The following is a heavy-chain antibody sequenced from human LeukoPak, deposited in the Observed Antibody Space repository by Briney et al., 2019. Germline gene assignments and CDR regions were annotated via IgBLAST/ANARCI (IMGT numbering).Heavy chain of an antibody. Sequence: GGSLRLSCAASGFTFSHYGMHWVRQAPGKGLEWVAVLSYDGTNKYYADSVKGRFTISRDNSKNTLYLQMDTLIPEDTAVYYCARGRDINARYYYDSSGYYSRWGQGTLVTVSS. V-gene: IGHV3-30*03. J-gene: IGHJ1*01. CDR2: LSYDGTNK. D-gene: IGHD3-22*01. CDR3: ARGRDINARYYYDSSGYYSR. CDR1: GFTFSHYG.